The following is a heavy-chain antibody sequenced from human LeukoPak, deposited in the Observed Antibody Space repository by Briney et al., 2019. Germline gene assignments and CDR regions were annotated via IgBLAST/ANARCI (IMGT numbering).Heavy chain of an antibody. CDR3: ARARAVWLDQLDY. V-gene: IGHV1-69*06. CDR2: IIPIFGTA. CDR1: GGTFSNYA. J-gene: IGHJ4*02. Sequence: SSVKVSCKASGGTFSNYAISWVRQAPGQGLEWMGGIIPIFGTANYAQKFQGRVTITADKSTSTAYVELSSLRSDDTAVYYCARARAVWLDQLDYWGQGTLVTVSS. D-gene: IGHD6-19*01.